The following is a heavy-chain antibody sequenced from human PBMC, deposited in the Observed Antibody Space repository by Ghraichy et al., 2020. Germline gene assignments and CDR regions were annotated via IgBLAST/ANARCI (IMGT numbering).Heavy chain of an antibody. V-gene: IGHV3-21*01. CDR1: GFTFSRYN. CDR3: ARDSSGWSSSHYFDY. J-gene: IGHJ4*02. Sequence: GGSLRLSCAASGFTFSRYNMNWVRQAPGKGLEWVSSISGSSSYIYYADSVKGRFTISRDNAKNSLYLQMNSLRAEDTAVYYCARDSSGWSSSHYFDYWGQLTLVTVSS. CDR2: ISGSSSYI. D-gene: IGHD6-19*01.